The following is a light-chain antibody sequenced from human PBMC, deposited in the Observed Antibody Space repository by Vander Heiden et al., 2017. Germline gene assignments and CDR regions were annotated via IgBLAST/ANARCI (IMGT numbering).Light chain of an antibody. Sequence: DIQMTQSPSSLSASVGDRVTITCRASQSISSYLNWYQQKPGKAPKLLIYAASSVQSGVPSRFSGSGSGREFTLTISRLQPEDIATYYCQQSDSTPLTFGGGTKVEIK. J-gene: IGKJ4*01. V-gene: IGKV1-39*01. CDR3: QQSDSTPLT. CDR1: QSISSY. CDR2: AAS.